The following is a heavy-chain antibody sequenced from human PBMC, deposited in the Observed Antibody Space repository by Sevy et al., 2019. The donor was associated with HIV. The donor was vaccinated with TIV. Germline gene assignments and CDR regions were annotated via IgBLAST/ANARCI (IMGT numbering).Heavy chain of an antibody. J-gene: IGHJ3*02. CDR1: GGSISSYY. CDR3: ARDLSASITMIVEGAFDI. Sequence: SETLSLTCTVSGGSISSYYWSWIRQPAGKGLEWIGRIYTSGSTNYNPSLKSRVTMSVDTSKNQFSLKLSSVTAADTAVYYCARDLSASITMIVEGAFDIRGQGTMVTVSS. V-gene: IGHV4-4*07. CDR2: IYTSGST. D-gene: IGHD3-22*01.